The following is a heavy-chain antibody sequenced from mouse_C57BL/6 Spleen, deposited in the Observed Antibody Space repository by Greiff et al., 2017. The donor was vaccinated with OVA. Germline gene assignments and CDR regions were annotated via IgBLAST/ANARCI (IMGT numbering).Heavy chain of an antibody. CDR1: GYTFTSYW. J-gene: IGHJ3*01. CDR3: ARRGKLGAWFAY. Sequence: VKLQQPGAELVKPGASVKMSCKASGYTFTSYWITWVKQRPGQGLAWIGDIYPGSGSTNYNEKFKSKATLTVDTSSSTAYMQLSSLTSEDSAVYYCARRGKLGAWFAYWGQGTLVTVSA. V-gene: IGHV1-55*01. D-gene: IGHD4-1*01. CDR2: IYPGSGST.